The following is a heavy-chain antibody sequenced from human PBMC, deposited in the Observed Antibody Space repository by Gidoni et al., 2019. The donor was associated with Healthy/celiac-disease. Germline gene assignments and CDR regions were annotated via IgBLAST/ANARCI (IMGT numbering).Heavy chain of an antibody. J-gene: IGHJ6*02. V-gene: IGHV3-66*01. CDR2: IYSGGST. D-gene: IGHD3-10*01. Sequence: VSVIYSGGSTYYADSVKGRFTISRDNSKNTLYLQMNSLRAEDTAVYYCARVGREGMDVWGQGTTVTVSS. CDR3: ARVGREGMDV.